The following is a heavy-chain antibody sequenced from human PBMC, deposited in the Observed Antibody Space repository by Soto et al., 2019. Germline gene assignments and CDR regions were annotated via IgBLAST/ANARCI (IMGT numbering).Heavy chain of an antibody. D-gene: IGHD2-15*01. Sequence: SVKVSCKASGGTFSSYAISWVRQAPGQGLEWMGGIIPIFGTANYAQKFQGRVTITADESTSTAYMELSSLRSEDTAVYYCARDHLYCSGGSCYPTGMDVWGQGITVTVSS. CDR2: IIPIFGTA. CDR3: ARDHLYCSGGSCYPTGMDV. J-gene: IGHJ6*02. CDR1: GGTFSSYA. V-gene: IGHV1-69*13.